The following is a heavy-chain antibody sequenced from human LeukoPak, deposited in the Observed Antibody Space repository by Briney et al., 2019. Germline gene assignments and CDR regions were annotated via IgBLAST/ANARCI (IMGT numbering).Heavy chain of an antibody. CDR3: TRDLPYSSGWYVGN. V-gene: IGHV4-38-2*02. CDR2: IYHSGST. D-gene: IGHD6-19*01. J-gene: IGHJ4*02. CDR1: GYSISSGYF. Sequence: SETLSLTCGVSGYSISSGYFWDWIRQPPGKGLEWIGSIYHSGSTYYNPSLKSRVTISVDTSKNQFSLKVSSVTAADTAVYYCTRDLPYSSGWYVGNWGQGTLVTVSS.